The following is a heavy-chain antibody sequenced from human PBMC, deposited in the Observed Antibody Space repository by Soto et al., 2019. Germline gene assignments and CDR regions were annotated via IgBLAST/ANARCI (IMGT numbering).Heavy chain of an antibody. V-gene: IGHV1-18*01. J-gene: IGHJ6*02. Sequence: VSSVKVSCKASGYTFTSYGISWVRQAPGQGLEWMGWISAYNGNTNYAQKLQGRVTMTTDTSTSTAYMELRSLRSDDTAVYSCARVGDYDILTGNYTFYYYYGMDVWGQGTTVTVSS. D-gene: IGHD3-9*01. CDR1: GYTFTSYG. CDR3: ARVGDYDILTGNYTFYYYYGMDV. CDR2: ISAYNGNT.